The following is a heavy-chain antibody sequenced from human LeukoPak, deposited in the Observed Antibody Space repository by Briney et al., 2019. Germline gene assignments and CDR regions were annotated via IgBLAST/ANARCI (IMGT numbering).Heavy chain of an antibody. D-gene: IGHD6-13*01. CDR2: VYYRGTT. V-gene: IGHV4-59*01. CDR3: ARETRGLAAAGTVNWFDP. CDR1: GVSITTYY. Sequence: SETLSLTCTVSGVSITTYYWSWIRQPPGKGLEWIGYVYYRGTTNYNPSLKSRVTMSVDTSKNQFSLKLSSVTAADTAVYYCARETRGLAAAGTVNWFDPWGQGTLVAVSS. J-gene: IGHJ5*02.